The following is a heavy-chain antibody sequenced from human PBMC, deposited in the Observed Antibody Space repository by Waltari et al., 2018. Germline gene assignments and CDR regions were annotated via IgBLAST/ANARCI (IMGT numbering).Heavy chain of an antibody. J-gene: IGHJ4*02. Sequence: QVQLQESGPGLVKPSETLSLTCTVSGGSISSHYWSWIRQPPGKGLEWIGYIYYSGSTNYNPSLKSRVTISVDTSKNQFSLKLSSVTAADTAVYYCARYRVGNYYDSSGYYHIDYWGQGTLVTVSS. CDR3: ARYRVGNYYDSSGYYHIDY. D-gene: IGHD3-22*01. CDR1: GGSISSHY. CDR2: IYYSGST. V-gene: IGHV4-59*11.